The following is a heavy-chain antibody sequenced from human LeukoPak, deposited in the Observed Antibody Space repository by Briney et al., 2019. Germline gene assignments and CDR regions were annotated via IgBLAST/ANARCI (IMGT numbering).Heavy chain of an antibody. D-gene: IGHD5-18*01. CDR3: ARAPTNTGSY. J-gene: IGHJ4*02. CDR1: GFTFSSYG. Sequence: PGGSLRLSCAASGFTFSSYGMHWVRQAPGKGLEWVAFIRYDGSNKYYADSVKGRFTISIDNSKNKLYLQMNSLRAEDTAVYYGARAPTNTGSYWRQGTLLTVSS. CDR2: IRYDGSNK. V-gene: IGHV3-30*02.